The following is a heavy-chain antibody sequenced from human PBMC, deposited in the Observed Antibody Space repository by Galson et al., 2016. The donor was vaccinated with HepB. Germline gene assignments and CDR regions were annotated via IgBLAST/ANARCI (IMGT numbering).Heavy chain of an antibody. CDR3: VRGTRSALDI. D-gene: IGHD1-14*01. V-gene: IGHV6-1*01. CDR1: GDSVSRNGGA. CDR2: TYYRSKWSN. J-gene: IGHJ3*02. Sequence: CAISGDSVSRNGGAWNWIRQSPSRGLEWLGRTYYRSKWSNDYAESVKRRITINSDTSKNQFSLHLNSVTPEDTAVYFCVRGTRSALDIGGQGTMVTVSP.